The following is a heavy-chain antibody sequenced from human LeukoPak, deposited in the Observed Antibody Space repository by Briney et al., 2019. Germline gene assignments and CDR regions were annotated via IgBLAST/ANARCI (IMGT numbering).Heavy chain of an antibody. Sequence: GGSLRLSCAASGFTVSSNYMTWVRQAPGKGLEWVSLIYSGGSASYADSVRGRFTISRDNSKNTLYLQMNSLRAEDTAVYYCARIETVADAFDIWGQGTLVTVSS. CDR1: GFTVSSNY. CDR3: ARIETVADAFDI. CDR2: IYSGGSA. J-gene: IGHJ3*02. D-gene: IGHD1-1*01. V-gene: IGHV3-66*01.